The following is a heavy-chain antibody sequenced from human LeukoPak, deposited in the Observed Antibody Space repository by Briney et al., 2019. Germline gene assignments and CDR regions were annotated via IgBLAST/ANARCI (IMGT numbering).Heavy chain of an antibody. J-gene: IGHJ4*02. CDR2: IDPSDSYS. V-gene: IGHV5-10-1*01. CDR3: ARARDGNYMWDY. CDR1: GYSFTNNW. Sequence: GESLKISCKGSGYSFTNNWITWVRQMPGKGLEWMGRIDPSDSYSNYSPSFQGHVTISIDKSISTAYLQWSSLRASDTGIYYCARARDGNYMWDYWGQGTLVTVSS. D-gene: IGHD4-17*01.